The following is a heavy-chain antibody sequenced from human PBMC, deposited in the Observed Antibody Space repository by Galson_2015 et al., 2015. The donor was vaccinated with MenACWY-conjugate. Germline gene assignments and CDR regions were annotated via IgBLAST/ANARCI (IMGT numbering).Heavy chain of an antibody. CDR3: GREFGT. CDR1: GGSISSGSYY. V-gene: IGHV4-61*02. CDR2: IYTSGST. J-gene: IGHJ5*02. Sequence: TLSLTCTVSGGSISSGSYYWTWIRQPAGEGLEWIGLIYTSGSTKYNPSLKSRVTISLDTSKNQVFLILSSVTAADTAVYYCGREFGTWGQGTLVTVSS.